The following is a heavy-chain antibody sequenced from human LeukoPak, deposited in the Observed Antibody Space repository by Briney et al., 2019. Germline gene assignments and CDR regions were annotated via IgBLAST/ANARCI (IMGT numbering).Heavy chain of an antibody. CDR2: IYHSGST. CDR3: ARDDYGDYVNYFDY. CDR1: AYSISSGYY. V-gene: IGHV4-38-2*02. D-gene: IGHD4-17*01. J-gene: IGHJ4*02. Sequence: PSETLSLTCTVSAYSISSGYYWGWIRQPPGKGLEWIGSIYHSGSTYYNPSLKGRVTISVDTSKNQFSLELSSVTAADTAVYYCARDDYGDYVNYFDYWGQGTLVTVSS.